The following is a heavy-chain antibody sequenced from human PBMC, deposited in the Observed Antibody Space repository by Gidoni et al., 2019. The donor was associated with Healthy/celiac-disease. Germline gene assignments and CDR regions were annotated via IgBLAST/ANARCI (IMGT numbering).Heavy chain of an antibody. Sequence: QVQLVQSGAGVKKPGAPGKVSGKASGYTFTGDYRHWVRQAPGQGLEWMGWINPNSGGTNYAQKFQGRVTMTRDTSISTAYMELSRLRSDDTAVYYCARDVGYCSSTSCLYYFDYWGQGTLVTVSS. D-gene: IGHD2-2*01. CDR3: ARDVGYCSSTSCLYYFDY. CDR1: GYTFTGDY. CDR2: INPNSGGT. J-gene: IGHJ4*02. V-gene: IGHV1-2*02.